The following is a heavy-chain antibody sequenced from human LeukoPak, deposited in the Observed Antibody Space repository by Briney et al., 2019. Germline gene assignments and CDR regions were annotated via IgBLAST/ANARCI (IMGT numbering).Heavy chain of an antibody. Sequence: SETLSLTCAVYGGSFSGYYWSWIRQSPGKGLEWIGEINHSGSTNYNPSLKSRVTISVDTSKNQFSLKLSSVTAADTAVYYCARGPRHYGSGSRYYYYGMDGWGKGTTVAVSS. CDR2: INHSGST. J-gene: IGHJ6*04. V-gene: IGHV4-34*01. CDR1: GGSFSGYY. D-gene: IGHD3-10*01. CDR3: ARGPRHYGSGSRYYYYGMDG.